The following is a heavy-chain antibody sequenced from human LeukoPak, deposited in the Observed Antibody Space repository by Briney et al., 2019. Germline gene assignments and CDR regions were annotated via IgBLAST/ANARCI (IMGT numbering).Heavy chain of an antibody. V-gene: IGHV4-59*01. J-gene: IGHJ6*03. Sequence: SETLSLTCTVSGGSISSYYWSWIRQPPGKGLEWIGYIYYSGSTNYNPSLKSRVTISVDTSKNQFSLKLSSVTAADTAVYYCAGHYYDSSGYFLHSYYYTDVWGQGTTVTVSS. D-gene: IGHD3-22*01. CDR2: IYYSGST. CDR1: GGSISSYY. CDR3: AGHYYDSSGYFLHSYYYTDV.